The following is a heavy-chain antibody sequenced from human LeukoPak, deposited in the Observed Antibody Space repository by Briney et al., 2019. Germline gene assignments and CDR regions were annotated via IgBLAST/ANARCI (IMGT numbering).Heavy chain of an antibody. CDR1: GFTFSSYG. CDR3: ARAPSSLDAFDI. CDR2: ISYDGSNK. Sequence: PGRSLRLSCAASGFTFSSYGMYWVRQAPGKGLEWVALISYDGSNKYYADSVKGRFTISRDNAKNSLYLQMNSLRAEDTAVYYRARAPSSLDAFDIWGQGTMVTVSS. D-gene: IGHD6-13*01. V-gene: IGHV3-30*03. J-gene: IGHJ3*02.